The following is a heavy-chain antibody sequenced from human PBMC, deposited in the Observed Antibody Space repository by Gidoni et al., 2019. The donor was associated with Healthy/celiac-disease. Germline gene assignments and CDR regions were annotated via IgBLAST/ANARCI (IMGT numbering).Heavy chain of an antibody. V-gene: IGHV3-21*01. Sequence: EVQLFESGGGLVKPGGSLRLSCAASGFTFISYSMNWVRQAPGKGLEWVSSIRSSSSYIYYADSVKGRFTISRDNAKNSLYLQMNSLRAEDTAVYYCARLAVAGGLYWGQGTLVTVSS. CDR3: ARLAVAGGLY. CDR2: IRSSSSYI. CDR1: GFTFISYS. J-gene: IGHJ4*02. D-gene: IGHD6-19*01.